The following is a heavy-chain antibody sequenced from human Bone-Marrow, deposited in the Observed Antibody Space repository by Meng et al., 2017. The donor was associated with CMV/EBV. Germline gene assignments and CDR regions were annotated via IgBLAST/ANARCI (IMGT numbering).Heavy chain of an antibody. V-gene: IGHV1-69*10. J-gene: IGHJ6*02. CDR1: GGTFSSYA. CDR2: IIPILGIA. Sequence: SVKVSCKASGGTFSSYAISWVRQAPGQGLEWMGGIIPILGIANYAQKFQGRVTITADKSTSTAYMELSSLRSEDTAVYYCARLKRITIFGVVTHYYYYGMDVWGQGNTVTVSS. D-gene: IGHD3-3*01. CDR3: ARLKRITIFGVVTHYYYYGMDV.